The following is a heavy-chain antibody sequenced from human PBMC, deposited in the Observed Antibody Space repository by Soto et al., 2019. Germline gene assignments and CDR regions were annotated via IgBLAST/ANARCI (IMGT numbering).Heavy chain of an antibody. J-gene: IGHJ4*02. D-gene: IGHD6-19*01. CDR3: ERGEVTGTSLFDY. CDR2: INKNGFTI. V-gene: IGHV3-48*02. CDR1: GFTLTTYS. Sequence: GGSLRLSCAVSGFTLTTYSMNWVRQAPGKGLEWISFINKNGFTIYYADSVKGRFTISRDYAKNSLYLQMDSLRHEDTAVYYCERGEVTGTSLFDYWGLGTLVTVLL.